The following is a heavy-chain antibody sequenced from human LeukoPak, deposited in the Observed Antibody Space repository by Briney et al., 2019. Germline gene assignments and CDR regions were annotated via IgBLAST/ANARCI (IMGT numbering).Heavy chain of an antibody. D-gene: IGHD6-13*01. CDR3: ARGRGIAAAGTWGT. CDR2: IIPILGIA. CDR1: GGTFSSYA. V-gene: IGHV1-69*04. J-gene: IGHJ5*02. Sequence: SVKVSCKASGGTFSSYAISWVRQAPGQGLEWMGRIIPILGIANYAQKFQGRVTITADKSTSTAYMELSSLRSEDTAVYYCARGRGIAAAGTWGTWGQGTLVTVSS.